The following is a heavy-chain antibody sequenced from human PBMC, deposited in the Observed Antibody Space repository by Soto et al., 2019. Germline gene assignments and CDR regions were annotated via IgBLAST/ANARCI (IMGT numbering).Heavy chain of an antibody. Sequence: PGGSLRLSCAASGFTFSSYAMSWVRQAPGKGLEWVSAISGSGGTTYYSDSVKGRFTISRDNSKNTLYLQMNSLRAEDTAVYYCATLPWVDYYDAFDIWGQGTMVTVSS. CDR1: GFTFSSYA. CDR3: ATLPWVDYYDAFDI. CDR2: ISGSGGTT. V-gene: IGHV3-23*01. J-gene: IGHJ3*02. D-gene: IGHD3-10*01.